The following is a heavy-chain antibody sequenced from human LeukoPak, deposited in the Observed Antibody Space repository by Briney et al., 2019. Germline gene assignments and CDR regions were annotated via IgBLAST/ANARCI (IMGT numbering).Heavy chain of an antibody. J-gene: IGHJ4*02. V-gene: IGHV5-51*01. D-gene: IGHD3-22*01. CDR1: GYSFTSYW. Sequence: GESLKISCKGSGYSFTSYWIGWVRQMPGKSLEWMGIIYPGDSDTRYSPSFQGQVTISDDESIATAYLQWSSLKASDNAMYYCARLSTTDTSGYFPFDYWGQGTLATVTS. CDR3: ARLSTTDTSGYFPFDY. CDR2: IYPGDSDT.